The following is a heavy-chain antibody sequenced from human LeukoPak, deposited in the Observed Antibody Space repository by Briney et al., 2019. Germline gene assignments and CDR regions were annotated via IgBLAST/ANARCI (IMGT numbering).Heavy chain of an antibody. Sequence: PGGSLRLSCAASGFTFSSYAMHWVRQAPGKGLEWVAVISYDGSNKYYADSVKGRFTISRDNSKNTLYLQMNSLRAEDTAVYYCARPVNPGNYYYYYYMDVWGKGTTVTVSS. CDR2: ISYDGSNK. CDR3: ARPVNPGNYYYYYYMDV. J-gene: IGHJ6*03. V-gene: IGHV3-30-3*01. D-gene: IGHD4-17*01. CDR1: GFTFSSYA.